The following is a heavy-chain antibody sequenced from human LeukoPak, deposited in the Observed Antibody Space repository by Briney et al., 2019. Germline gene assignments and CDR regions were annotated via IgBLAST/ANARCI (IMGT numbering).Heavy chain of an antibody. CDR3: AKPAGNYDRDGFDI. Sequence: GGSLRLSCAASGFTFDGYIMNWVRQAPGKCLEWVSLITWDGGSTFYADSVKGRFTISRDNSKNFLYLQMNSLRTEDTAFYYCAKPAGNYDRDGFDIWGRGTMVTVSS. J-gene: IGHJ3*02. V-gene: IGHV3-43*01. CDR1: GFTFDGYI. CDR2: ITWDGGST. D-gene: IGHD3-22*01.